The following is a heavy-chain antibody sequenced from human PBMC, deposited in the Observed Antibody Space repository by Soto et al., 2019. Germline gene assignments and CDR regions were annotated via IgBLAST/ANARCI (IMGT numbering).Heavy chain of an antibody. V-gene: IGHV4-59*08. CDR1: GGSFTNYY. Sequence: SETLSLTCTVSGGSFTNYYWSWIRQPPGRGLEWIGYIYNTGSTNYNPSLKSRVTISVDTSKNQFSLKLSSVTAADTAVYYCASLNYYGSWSYHYYFDYWGQGTLVTVSS. CDR3: ASLNYYGSWSYHYYFDY. D-gene: IGHD3-10*01. J-gene: IGHJ4*02. CDR2: IYNTGST.